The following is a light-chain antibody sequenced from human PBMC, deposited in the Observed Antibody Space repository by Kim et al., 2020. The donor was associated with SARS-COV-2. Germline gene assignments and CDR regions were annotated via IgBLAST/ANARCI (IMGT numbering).Light chain of an antibody. CDR1: QSVSSN. V-gene: IGKV3-15*01. Sequence: EIVMTQSPAPLSVSPGERAILSCRASQSVSSNLAWYQQKPGQAPRLLIYGASIRATGIPARFSGSGSGTEFTLTISSLQSEDFAVYYCQQYNNWRTFGQGTKVDIK. CDR2: GAS. J-gene: IGKJ1*01. CDR3: QQYNNWRT.